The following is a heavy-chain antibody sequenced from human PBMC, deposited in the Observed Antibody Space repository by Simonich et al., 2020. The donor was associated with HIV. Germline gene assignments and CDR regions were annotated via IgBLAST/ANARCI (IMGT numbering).Heavy chain of an antibody. CDR3: ARWGGYYNFYSIYSGNWFDP. CDR2: SNPKSGGT. J-gene: IGHJ5*02. D-gene: IGHD3-3*01. V-gene: IGHV1-2*06. Sequence: QMQLVQSGAEVRKPGASVKVSCKASGYTFTGYDVYWVRQAPGQGLEWMGRSNPKSGGTNYAQKFQGRVTMTRDTSISTAYMEMSSLTSDDTAVYYCARWGGYYNFYSIYSGNWFDPWGQGTLVIVSS. CDR1: GYTFTGYD.